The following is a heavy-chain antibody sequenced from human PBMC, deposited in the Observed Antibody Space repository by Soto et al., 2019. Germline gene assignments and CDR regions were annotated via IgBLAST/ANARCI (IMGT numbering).Heavy chain of an antibody. Sequence: SETLSLTCTVSGGSISSSSYYWGWIRQPPGKGLEWIGSIYYSGSTYYNPSLKSRVTISVDTSKNQFSLKLSSVTAADTAVYYCAGDYDILTGYYRFDYWGQGTLVTVSS. V-gene: IGHV4-39*02. CDR2: IYYSGST. CDR1: GGSISSSSYY. CDR3: AGDYDILTGYYRFDY. D-gene: IGHD3-9*01. J-gene: IGHJ4*02.